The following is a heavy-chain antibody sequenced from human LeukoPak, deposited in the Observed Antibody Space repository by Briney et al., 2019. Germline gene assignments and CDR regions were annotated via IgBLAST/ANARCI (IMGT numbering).Heavy chain of an antibody. Sequence: SETLSLTCTVSGYSILSGYYWGWIRQPPGKGLEWIGTIYRSGSTYYIPSLKSRVTISVDTSKNQFSLNLSSVTAADTAVYYCARDDSGGWYHGDWFDPWGQGTLVTVSS. V-gene: IGHV4-38-2*02. J-gene: IGHJ5*02. CDR1: GYSILSGYY. CDR3: ARDDSGGWYHGDWFDP. D-gene: IGHD6-19*01. CDR2: IYRSGST.